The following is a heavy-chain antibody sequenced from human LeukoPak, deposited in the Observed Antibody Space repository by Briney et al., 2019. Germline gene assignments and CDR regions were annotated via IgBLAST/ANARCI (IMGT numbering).Heavy chain of an antibody. J-gene: IGHJ4*02. Sequence: SETLSLTCAVYGGSFSGYCWSWIRQPPGKGLEWIGEINHSGSTNYNPSLKSRVTISVDTSKNQFSLKLSSVTAADTAVYYCARGTGDSSGYHYVLRYYFDYWGQGTLVTVSS. CDR3: ARGTGDSSGYHYVLRYYFDY. D-gene: IGHD3-22*01. CDR1: GGSFSGYC. CDR2: INHSGST. V-gene: IGHV4-34*01.